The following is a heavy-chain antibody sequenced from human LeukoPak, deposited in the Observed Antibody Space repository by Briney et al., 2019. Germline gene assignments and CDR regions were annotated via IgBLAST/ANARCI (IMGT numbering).Heavy chain of an antibody. Sequence: GGSLRLSCAASGFMFSSNWMSWVRLAPGKGLEWVANIEEDGTETYYVDSVKGRFTISRDNAKNSLYLQMNSLRVEDTAVYYCAKEGRSLQTYWGQGTLVTVSS. CDR2: IEEDGTET. J-gene: IGHJ4*02. V-gene: IGHV3-7*03. D-gene: IGHD5-24*01. CDR1: GFMFSSNW. CDR3: AKEGRSLQTY.